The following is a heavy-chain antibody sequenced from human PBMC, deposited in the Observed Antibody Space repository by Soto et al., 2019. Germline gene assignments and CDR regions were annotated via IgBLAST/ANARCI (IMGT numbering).Heavy chain of an antibody. CDR2: ISCSGGST. D-gene: IGHD6-19*01. V-gene: IGHV3-23*01. CDR1: GFTFSSYA. J-gene: IGHJ4*02. Sequence: EVQLLESGGGLVQPGGSLRLSCAASGFTFSSYAMRWVRQAPGKGLEWVSAISCSGGSTYYADSVKGRFTISRDNSKNTSYLQMNSLRAEDTAVYYCAKMSKTIAGYISGGGGFDYWGQGTLVTVSS. CDR3: AKMSKTIAGYISGGGGFDY.